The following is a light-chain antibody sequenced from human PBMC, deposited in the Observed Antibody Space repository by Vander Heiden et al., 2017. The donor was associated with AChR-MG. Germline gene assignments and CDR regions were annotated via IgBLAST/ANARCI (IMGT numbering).Light chain of an antibody. CDR2: GAS. CDR1: QRVRSTY. CDR3: QHDGSSPYT. V-gene: IGKV3-20*01. Sequence: EIALPPSPGTLSLSPGERATLSCRASQRVRSTYLAWYQQKLGQAPRVLIYGASTRASGIPDRFSGSGSGTDFTLTIIRLEPEDFAVYYCQHDGSSPYTFGQGTKLEIK. J-gene: IGKJ2*01.